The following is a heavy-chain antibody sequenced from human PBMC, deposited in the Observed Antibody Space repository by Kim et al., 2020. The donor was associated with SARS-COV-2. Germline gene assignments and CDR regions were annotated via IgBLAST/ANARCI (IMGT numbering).Heavy chain of an antibody. CDR2: IKQDGSEK. Sequence: GGSLRHSCAASGFTFSFYWMSWVRQAPGKGLEWVANIKQDGSEKYYVDSVKGRFTISRDNAKNSLYLQMNRLRAEDTAVYYCARLYSSSWAFDYWGQGTL. D-gene: IGHD6-13*01. V-gene: IGHV3-7*01. CDR3: ARLYSSSWAFDY. CDR1: GFTFSFYW. J-gene: IGHJ4*02.